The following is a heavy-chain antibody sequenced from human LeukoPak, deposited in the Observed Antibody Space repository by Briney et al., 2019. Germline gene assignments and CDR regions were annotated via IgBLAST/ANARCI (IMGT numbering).Heavy chain of an antibody. V-gene: IGHV1-18*01. CDR3: ARGLRRGSSSWYVSGGDY. CDR1: GYTFTSYG. Sequence: GASVKVSCKASGYTFTSYGISWVRQAPGQGLEWMGWISAYNGNTYYAQKLQGRVTMTTDTSTSTAYMELGSLRSDDAAVYYCARGLRRGSSSWYVSGGDYWGQGTLVTVSS. D-gene: IGHD6-13*01. CDR2: ISAYNGNT. J-gene: IGHJ4*02.